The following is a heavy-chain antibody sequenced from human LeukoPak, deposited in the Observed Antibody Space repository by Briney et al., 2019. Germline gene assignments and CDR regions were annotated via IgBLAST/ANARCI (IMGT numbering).Heavy chain of an antibody. J-gene: IGHJ6*02. V-gene: IGHV3-7*01. CDR2: IKEDGSET. D-gene: IGHD3-10*01. CDR1: GFTFKKYW. Sequence: PGGSLRLSCAASGFTFKKYWMNWVRQVPGKGLECLANIKEDGSETYYADSVKGRFTISRDNPKNLLFLQINSLRVEDTAVFYCARVGYYASGSFYVPYGMDVWGQGTTVTVSS. CDR3: ARVGYYASGSFYVPYGMDV.